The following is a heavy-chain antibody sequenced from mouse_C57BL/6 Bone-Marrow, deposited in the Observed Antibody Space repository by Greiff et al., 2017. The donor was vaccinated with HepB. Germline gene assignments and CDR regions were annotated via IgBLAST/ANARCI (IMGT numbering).Heavy chain of an antibody. D-gene: IGHD1-1*01. V-gene: IGHV5-9-1*02. CDR1: GFTFSSYA. CDR2: ISSGGDYI. CDR3: TRDGTVVAEDAMDY. J-gene: IGHJ4*01. Sequence: EVQGVESGEGLVKPGGSLKLSCAASGFTFSSYAMSWVRQTPEKRLEWVAYISSGGDYIYYADTVKGRFTISRDNARNTLYLQMSSLKSEDTAMYYCTRDGTVVAEDAMDYWGQGTSVTVSS.